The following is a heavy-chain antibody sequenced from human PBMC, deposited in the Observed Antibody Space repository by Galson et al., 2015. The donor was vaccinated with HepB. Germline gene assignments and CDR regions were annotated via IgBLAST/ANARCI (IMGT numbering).Heavy chain of an antibody. CDR1: GYTFTSYD. V-gene: IGHV1-8*01. J-gene: IGHJ4*02. D-gene: IGHD6-13*01. Sequence: SVKVSCKASGYTFTSYDINWVRQATGQGLEWMGWMNPNSGNTGYAQKFQGRVTMTRNTSISTAYMELSSLRSEDTAVYYCAYSSSWRVPLDYWGQGTLVTVSS. CDR3: AYSSSWRVPLDY. CDR2: MNPNSGNT.